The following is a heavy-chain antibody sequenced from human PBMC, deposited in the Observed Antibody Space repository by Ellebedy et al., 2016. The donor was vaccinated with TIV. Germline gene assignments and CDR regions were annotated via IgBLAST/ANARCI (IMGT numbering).Heavy chain of an antibody. CDR3: AKDVVDYGDYPYYFDY. Sequence: GGSLRLXXAASGFTFNSYAMSWVRQAPGKGLEWVSAISAGGGSTYYADSVKGRFTISRDNSKNTLYLQMNSLRAEDKAVYYCAKDVVDYGDYPYYFDYWGQGTLVTVSS. J-gene: IGHJ4*02. CDR2: ISAGGGST. CDR1: GFTFNSYA. D-gene: IGHD4-17*01. V-gene: IGHV3-23*01.